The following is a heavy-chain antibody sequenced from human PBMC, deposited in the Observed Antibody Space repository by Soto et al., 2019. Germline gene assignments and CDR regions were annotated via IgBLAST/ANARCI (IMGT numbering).Heavy chain of an antibody. D-gene: IGHD3-10*01. V-gene: IGHV2-5*02. J-gene: IGHJ4*02. CDR2: IYWDDDK. Sequence: HITLKESGPTLVKPTQTLTLTCTFSGFSLSTSGVGVGWIRQPPGKALEWLALIYWDDDKGYSPSLKSRLTNTKNTSKNQVVLTMTKLDPVDTATYYCAHDRSYGSGSYSDYFDYWGQGTLVTVSS. CDR3: AHDRSYGSGSYSDYFDY. CDR1: GFSLSTSGVG.